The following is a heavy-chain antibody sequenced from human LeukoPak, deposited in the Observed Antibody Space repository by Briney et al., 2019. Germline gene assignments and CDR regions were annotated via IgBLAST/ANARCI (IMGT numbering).Heavy chain of an antibody. V-gene: IGHV1-2*02. D-gene: IGHD3-22*01. Sequence: ASVKVSCKASGYTFTGYYMHWVRQAPGQGLEWMGWINPNSGGTNYAQKFQGRVTMTRDTSISTAYMELSRLRSDDTAVYYCARATGYYDSSGYWYGAFDIWGQGTMVTVSS. CDR3: ARATGYYDSSGYWYGAFDI. CDR1: GYTFTGYY. CDR2: INPNSGGT. J-gene: IGHJ3*02.